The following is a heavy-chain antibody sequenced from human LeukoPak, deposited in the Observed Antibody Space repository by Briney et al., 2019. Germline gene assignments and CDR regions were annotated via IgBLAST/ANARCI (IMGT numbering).Heavy chain of an antibody. V-gene: IGHV4-61*10. CDR2: IYYSGST. J-gene: IGHJ5*02. CDR1: GGSISSGNYY. D-gene: IGHD1-26*01. Sequence: SETLSLTCTVSGGSISSGNYYRSWIRQPAGKGLEWIGYIYYSGSTNYNPSLKSRVTISVDTSKNQFSLKLSSVTAADTAVYYCAREGSGRPFDPWGQGTLVTVSS. CDR3: AREGSGRPFDP.